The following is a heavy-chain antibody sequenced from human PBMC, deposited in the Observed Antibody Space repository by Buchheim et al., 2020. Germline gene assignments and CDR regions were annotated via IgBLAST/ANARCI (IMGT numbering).Heavy chain of an antibody. CDR1: GFTFSSYG. Sequence: QVQLVESGGGVVQPGRSLRLSCAASGFTFSSYGMHWVRQAPGKGLEWVAVISYDGSNKYYADSVKGRFTISRDNSKNTLYLQMNSLRAEDTAVYYCAKDLSLVVPAATYYYGMDVWGQGTT. CDR3: AKDLSLVVPAATYYYGMDV. D-gene: IGHD2-2*01. J-gene: IGHJ6*02. CDR2: ISYDGSNK. V-gene: IGHV3-30*18.